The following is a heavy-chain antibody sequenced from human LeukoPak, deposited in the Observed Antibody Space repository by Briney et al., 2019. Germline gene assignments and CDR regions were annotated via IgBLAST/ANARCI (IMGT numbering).Heavy chain of an antibody. J-gene: IGHJ4*02. Sequence: GGSLRLSCAASGFTFSGYSMNWVPQAPGKGLEWVSAISSSSSYIYYADSVKGRFTVSRDNAKNLLHLQMNSLRVEDTAIYYCAREFEYSTSGAGYWGQGTLVAVSS. V-gene: IGHV3-21*01. D-gene: IGHD6-6*01. CDR1: GFTFSGYS. CDR3: AREFEYSTSGAGY. CDR2: ISSSSSYI.